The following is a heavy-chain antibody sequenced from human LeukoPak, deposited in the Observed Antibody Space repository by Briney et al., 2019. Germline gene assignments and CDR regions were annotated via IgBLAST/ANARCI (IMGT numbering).Heavy chain of an antibody. CDR3: ARGGGLDV. CDR2: IWYDGSNK. J-gene: IGHJ6*02. CDR1: GFTFSSYA. V-gene: IGHV3-33*08. D-gene: IGHD3-16*01. Sequence: GGSLRLSCAASGFTFSSYAMHWVRQAPGKGLEWVAVIWYDGSNKYYADSVKGRFTISRDNSKNTLYLQMSNLRAEDTAVYFCARGGGLDVWGQGATVTVSS.